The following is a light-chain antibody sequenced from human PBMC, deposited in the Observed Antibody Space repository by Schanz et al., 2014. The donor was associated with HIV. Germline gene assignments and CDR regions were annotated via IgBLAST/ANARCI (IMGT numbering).Light chain of an antibody. V-gene: IGLV2-8*01. CDR1: SSDVGGYYY. CDR2: EVY. CDR3: QSFDSSLNSVV. Sequence: QSALTQPPSASGSPGQSVNISCTGTSSDVGGYYYVSWYQQHPGKAPKLIIYEVYNRPSGVPDRFSGSKSGNTASLAISGLQAEDEADYVCQSFDSSLNSVVFGGGTKLTVL. J-gene: IGLJ2*01.